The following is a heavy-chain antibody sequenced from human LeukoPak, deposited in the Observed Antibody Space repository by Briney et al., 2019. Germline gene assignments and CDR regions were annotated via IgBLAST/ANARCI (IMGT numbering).Heavy chain of an antibody. CDR3: ARSTYDYGEAFDI. CDR2: IYYSGST. CDR1: GGSFSGYY. Sequence: SETLSLTCAVYGGSFSGYYWSWIRQPPGKGLEWIGNIYYSGSTYYNPSLKSRVTISVDTSKNQFSLKLTSVTAADTAVYYCARSTYDYGEAFDIWGQGTMVTVSS. J-gene: IGHJ3*02. D-gene: IGHD4-17*01. V-gene: IGHV4-34*01.